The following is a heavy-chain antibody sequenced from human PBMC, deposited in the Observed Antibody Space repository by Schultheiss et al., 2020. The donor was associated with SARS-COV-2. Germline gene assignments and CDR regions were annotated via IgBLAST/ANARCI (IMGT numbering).Heavy chain of an antibody. CDR1: GGAFDDFA. CDR2: FIPLFGTT. V-gene: IGHV1-69*06. D-gene: IGHD3-16*01. J-gene: IGHJ6*02. Sequence: SVKVSCKASGGAFDDFAFSWVRQAPGRGLEWMGGFIPLFGTTNHALKFKGRVTVSADTSTSTVYMELTSLTSDDTAVYYCARDNYDSFFGMDVWGQGTTVTVSS. CDR3: ARDNYDSFFGMDV.